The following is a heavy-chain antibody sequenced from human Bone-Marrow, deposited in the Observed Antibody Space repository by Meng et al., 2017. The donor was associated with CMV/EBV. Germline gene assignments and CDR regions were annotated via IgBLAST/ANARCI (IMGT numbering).Heavy chain of an antibody. CDR1: GGSFSGYY. D-gene: IGHD1-26*01. CDR3: ARDAGASPFDS. J-gene: IGHJ4*02. V-gene: IGHV4-34*01. CDR2: INHSGST. Sequence: GSLRLSCAVYGGSFSGYYWSWIRQPPGKGLEWIGEINHSGSTNYNPSLKSRVTISVDTSKNQFSLKLSSVTAADTAVYYCARDAGASPFDSWGQGTVVTVSS.